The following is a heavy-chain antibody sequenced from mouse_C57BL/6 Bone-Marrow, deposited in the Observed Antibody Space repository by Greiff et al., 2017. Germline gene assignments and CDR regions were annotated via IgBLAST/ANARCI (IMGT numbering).Heavy chain of an antibody. V-gene: IGHV14-4*01. J-gene: IGHJ2*01. D-gene: IGHD4-1*01. CDR1: GFNIKDDY. CDR2: IDPENGDT. CDR3: TTNWEGDY. Sequence: VHVKQSGAELVRPGASVKLSCTASGFNIKDDYMHWVKQRPEQGLEWIGWIDPENGDTEYASKFQGKATITADTSSNTAYLQLSSLTSEDTAVYYCTTNWEGDYWGQGTTLTVSS.